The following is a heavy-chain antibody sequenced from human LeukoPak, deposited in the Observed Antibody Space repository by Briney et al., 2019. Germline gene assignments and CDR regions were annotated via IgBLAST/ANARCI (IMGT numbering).Heavy chain of an antibody. J-gene: IGHJ4*02. Sequence: PSETLSLTCTVSGGSISSSSYYWGWIRQPPGKGLEWIGSIYYSGSTYYNPSLKSRVTISVDTSKNQFSLKLSSVTAADTAVYYCARGPFDYWGQGTLVTVSS. CDR1: GGSISSSSYY. CDR3: ARGPFDY. CDR2: IYYSGST. V-gene: IGHV4-39*07.